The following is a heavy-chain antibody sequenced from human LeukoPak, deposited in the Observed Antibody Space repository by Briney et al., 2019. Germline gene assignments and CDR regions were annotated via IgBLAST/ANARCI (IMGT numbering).Heavy chain of an antibody. D-gene: IGHD4/OR15-4a*01. J-gene: IGHJ4*02. CDR3: ATRTYRAHFDH. Sequence: TSETLSLTCTVSGGSITSGDYYWNWVRQPPGKGPEWIGNLNFRGSLFYHPSLKSRVTMSADPSQNQFSLRLMSVTAADTAVYYCATRTYRAHFDHWGQGTLVTVSS. CDR2: LNFRGSL. V-gene: IGHV4-39*01. CDR1: GGSITSGDYY.